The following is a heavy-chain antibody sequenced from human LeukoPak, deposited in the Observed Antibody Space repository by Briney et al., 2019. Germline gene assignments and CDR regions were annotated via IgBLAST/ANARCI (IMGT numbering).Heavy chain of an antibody. V-gene: IGHV2-70*04. J-gene: IGHJ4*02. CDR1: GFSLSTSGMR. CDR2: IDWDDDK. D-gene: IGHD3-3*02. Sequence: SGPTLVNPTQTLTLTCTFSGFSLSTSGMRVSWIRQPPGKALEWLARIDWDDDKFYSTSLKTRLTISKDTSKNQVVLTMTSMDPVDTATYYCARAQGLAFDYWGQGTLVTVSS. CDR3: ARAQGLAFDY.